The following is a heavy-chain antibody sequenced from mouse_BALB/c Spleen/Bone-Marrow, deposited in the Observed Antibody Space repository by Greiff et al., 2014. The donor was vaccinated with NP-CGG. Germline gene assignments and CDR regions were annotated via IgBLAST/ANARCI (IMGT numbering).Heavy chain of an antibody. CDR1: GYSITSDYA. D-gene: IGHD1-1*01. CDR2: ISYSGST. V-gene: IGHV3-2*02. Sequence: EVKLMESGPGLVKPSQSLSLTCTVTGYSITSDYAWNWIRQFPGNKLEWMGYISYSGSTSYNPSLKSRISITRDTSKNQFFLQLNSVTTEDTATYYCARYYGSSYYAMDYWGQGTSVTVSP. J-gene: IGHJ4*01. CDR3: ARYYGSSYYAMDY.